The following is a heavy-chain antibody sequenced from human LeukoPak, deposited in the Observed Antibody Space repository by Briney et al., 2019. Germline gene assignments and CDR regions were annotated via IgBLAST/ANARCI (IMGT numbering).Heavy chain of an antibody. V-gene: IGHV1-18*01. Sequence: ASVKVSCKASGYTFTSYGISWVRQAPGQGLEWTGWISAYNGNTNYAQKLQGRVTMTTETSTSTVYMEMRSLRSDDTAVYYCARDPYYHDNRGYRNNWCDPWGQGTLVTVSS. CDR1: GYTFTSYG. CDR3: ARDPYYHDNRGYRNNWCDP. CDR2: ISAYNGNT. D-gene: IGHD3-22*01. J-gene: IGHJ5*02.